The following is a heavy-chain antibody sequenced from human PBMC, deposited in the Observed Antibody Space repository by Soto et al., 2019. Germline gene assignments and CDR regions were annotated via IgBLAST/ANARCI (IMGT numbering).Heavy chain of an antibody. CDR2: IFQSGSV. CDR3: ARGRGRYSSGWSWFDP. D-gene: IGHD6-19*01. Sequence: KPSETLSLTCGVSGGTIRSPDWWTWVRQSPGKGLEWIGEIFQSGSVNYTPSLESRVTISVDKSKNQFSLTLTSVTAADTAIYFCARGRGRYSSGWSWFDPWGQGILVTVSS. CDR1: GGTIRSPDW. J-gene: IGHJ5*02. V-gene: IGHV4-4*02.